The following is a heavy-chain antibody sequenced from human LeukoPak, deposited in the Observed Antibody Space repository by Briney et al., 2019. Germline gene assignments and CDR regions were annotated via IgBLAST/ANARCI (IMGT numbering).Heavy chain of an antibody. J-gene: IGHJ4*02. D-gene: IGHD6-6*01. CDR3: ARGRDSSSPPFDY. CDR2: IIPIFGTA. V-gene: IGHV1-69*05. CDR1: GGTFSSYA. Sequence: SVKVSCKASGGTFSSYAISWVRQAPGQGLEWMGGIIPIFGTANYAQKFQGRVTITTDESTSTAYMELSSLRSEDTAVYYCARGRDSSSPPFDYWGQGTLVTVSS.